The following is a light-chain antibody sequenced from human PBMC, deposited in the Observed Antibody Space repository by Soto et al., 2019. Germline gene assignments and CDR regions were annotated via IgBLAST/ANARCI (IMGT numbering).Light chain of an antibody. CDR2: KAS. CDR1: QSISSW. J-gene: IGKJ2*01. CDR3: QQYNF. V-gene: IGKV1-5*03. Sequence: DIQMTQSPSTLSASVGDRVTITCRASQSISSWLAWYQQKPGKAPKLLIYKASSLETGVPSRFSCSRSGTEFTLTIISLQPDDFATYYCQQYNFFGQGTKLEIK.